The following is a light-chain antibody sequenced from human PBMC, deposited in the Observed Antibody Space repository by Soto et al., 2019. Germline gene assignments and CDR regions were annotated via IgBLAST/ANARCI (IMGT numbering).Light chain of an antibody. Sequence: QSVLTQPPSASGTPGQRVTISCSGSSSNIGSNTVNWYQQLPGTAPKLLIYSNNQRPSGVPDRFSGSKSGTSASLAISGLQSADEADYYCASWDASLNGYVFGTGTKLTVL. CDR3: ASWDASLNGYV. CDR2: SNN. CDR1: SSNIGSNT. V-gene: IGLV1-44*01. J-gene: IGLJ1*01.